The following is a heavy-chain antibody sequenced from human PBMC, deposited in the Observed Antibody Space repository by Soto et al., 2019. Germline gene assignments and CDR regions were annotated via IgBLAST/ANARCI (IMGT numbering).Heavy chain of an antibody. CDR3: ARQHPLDSSGWYY. Sequence: GESLKISCKVSGDSFTSFWIGWVRQMPGKGLEWLGIIYPGDSEIRYSPSFQGQVTISADKSISTAYLQWSSLKASDTAIYYCARQHPLDSSGWYYWGQGALVTVSS. D-gene: IGHD6-19*01. CDR1: GDSFTSFW. V-gene: IGHV5-51*01. CDR2: IYPGDSEI. J-gene: IGHJ4*02.